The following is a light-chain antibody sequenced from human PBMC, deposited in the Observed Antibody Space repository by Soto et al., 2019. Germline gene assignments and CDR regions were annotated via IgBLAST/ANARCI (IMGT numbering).Light chain of an antibody. CDR3: QQYGSSPYT. J-gene: IGKJ3*01. CDR2: GAS. V-gene: IGKV3-20*01. Sequence: EIVLTQSPGTLSLSPGERATLSCRASQSVSSSYLAWYQQKPGQAPRLLIYGASSRDTGIPDRFSSSGAGTDFPLTISRLEPEDLAVYYCQQYGSSPYTFVPGTKVDIK. CDR1: QSVSSSY.